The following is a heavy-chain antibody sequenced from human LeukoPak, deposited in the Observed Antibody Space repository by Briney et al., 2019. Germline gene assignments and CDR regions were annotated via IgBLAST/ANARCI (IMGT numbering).Heavy chain of an antibody. Sequence: ASVKVSCKASGYRFSSYYMIWVRQAPGQGLEWMGWISAYNGNTNYAQKLQGRVTMTTDTSTSTAYMELRSLRSDDTAVYYCARGWYYFDYWGQGTLVTVSS. CDR1: GYRFSSYY. J-gene: IGHJ4*02. CDR2: ISAYNGNT. V-gene: IGHV1-18*01. D-gene: IGHD6-19*01. CDR3: ARGWYYFDY.